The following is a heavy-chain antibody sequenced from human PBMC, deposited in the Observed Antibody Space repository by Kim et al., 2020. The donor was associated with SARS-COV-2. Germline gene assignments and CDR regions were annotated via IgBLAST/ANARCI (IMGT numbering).Heavy chain of an antibody. Sequence: GGSLRLSCAASGFTFSSYSMNWVRQAPGKGLEWVSSISSSSSYIYYADSVKGRFTISRDNAKNSLYLQMNSLRAEDTAVYYCASYCGGDCSPRGMDVWGQGTRSPSP. V-gene: IGHV3-21*01. CDR1: GFTFSSYS. CDR3: ASYCGGDCSPRGMDV. D-gene: IGHD2-21*02. J-gene: IGHJ6*02. CDR2: ISSSSSYI.